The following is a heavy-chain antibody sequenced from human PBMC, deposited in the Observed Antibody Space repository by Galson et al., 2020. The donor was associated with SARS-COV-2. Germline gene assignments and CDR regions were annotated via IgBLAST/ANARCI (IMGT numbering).Heavy chain of an antibody. Sequence: SVTVSCATSGYTFTTYSITWLRQAPGLGLEWMGWVSTYNGDTKYAQRFQGRVTMTTDTSTNTAYMELRSLRSDDTAVYYCATIDGAPGYWGQGTLVTVSS. CDR3: ATIDGAPGY. J-gene: IGHJ4*02. CDR1: GYTFTTYS. CDR2: VSTYNGDT. D-gene: IGHD4-17*01. V-gene: IGHV1-18*01.